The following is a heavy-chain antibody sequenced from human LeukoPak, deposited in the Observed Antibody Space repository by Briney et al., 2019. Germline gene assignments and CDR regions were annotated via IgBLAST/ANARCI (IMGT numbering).Heavy chain of an antibody. CDR2: IYYSGRT. CDR3: AASPVYYYDSSGYYY. V-gene: IGHV4-30-4*01. D-gene: IGHD3-22*01. CDR1: GGSISSGDYY. J-gene: IGHJ4*02. Sequence: PSQTLSLTCTVSGGSISSGDYYWSWIRQPPGKGLEWIGSIYYSGRTYYNPSLKSRVTISVDKSKNQFSLKMTSLTPADTPVYYCAASPVYYYDSSGYYYWGQGTLVTVSS.